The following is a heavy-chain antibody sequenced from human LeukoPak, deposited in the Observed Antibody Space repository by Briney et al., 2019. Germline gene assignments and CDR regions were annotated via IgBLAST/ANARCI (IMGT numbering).Heavy chain of an antibody. CDR1: GFIFSDYS. Sequence: GGSLGLSCSASGFIFSDYSMNWVRQAPGKGLEWIAYIRSGGSPIYYADSVKGRFTISRDNAKDSLYLQMNSLRAEDTAVYYCARGWEVPDYWGQGTLVTVSS. J-gene: IGHJ4*02. D-gene: IGHD1-26*01. CDR2: IRSGGSPI. V-gene: IGHV3-48*04. CDR3: ARGWEVPDY.